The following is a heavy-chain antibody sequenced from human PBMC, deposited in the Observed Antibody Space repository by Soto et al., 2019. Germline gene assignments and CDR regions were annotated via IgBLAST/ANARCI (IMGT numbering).Heavy chain of an antibody. CDR2: IYSGGST. V-gene: IGHV3-66*01. CDR3: AKERTGKVDY. J-gene: IGHJ4*02. Sequence: GGSLRLSCAAFGFTVSSSYMSWVRQAPGKGLEWVSVIYSGGSTHYADSVKGRFTISRDNSKNTLFLQMNSLRAEDTAVYYCAKERTGKVDYWGQGTLVTVSS. CDR1: GFTVSSSY.